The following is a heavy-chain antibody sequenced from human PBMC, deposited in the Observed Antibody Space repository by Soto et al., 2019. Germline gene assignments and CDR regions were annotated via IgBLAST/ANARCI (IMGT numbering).Heavy chain of an antibody. J-gene: IGHJ4*02. Sequence: EVHLVESGGGLVQPGGSLRLSCAASGFTISSYAMSWVRQAPGKGLEWVSAITGSGRNTYYADSVTGRFTISRDNSKNMLYLQMNSLRAEDTARYYCARDLTRMSTVAREYWGQGTLVTVSS. CDR2: ITGSGRNT. CDR3: ARDLTRMSTVAREY. V-gene: IGHV3-23*04. D-gene: IGHD4-4*01. CDR1: GFTISSYA.